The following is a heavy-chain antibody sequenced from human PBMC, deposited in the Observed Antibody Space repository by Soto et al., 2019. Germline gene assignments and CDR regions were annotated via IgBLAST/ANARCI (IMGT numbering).Heavy chain of an antibody. D-gene: IGHD3-9*01. V-gene: IGHV4-34*01. Sequence: QVQLQQWGAGLLKPSETLSLTCAVYGGSFSGYYWSWIRQPPGKGLEWIGEINHSGSKSYNPALKSRVTISLETSKNQFSLKLSSVTAADTAVYYCAIQVAPAVLRYPESYWGWGQGTLVTVSS. J-gene: IGHJ4*02. CDR1: GGSFSGYY. CDR2: INHSGSK. CDR3: AIQVAPAVLRYPESYWG.